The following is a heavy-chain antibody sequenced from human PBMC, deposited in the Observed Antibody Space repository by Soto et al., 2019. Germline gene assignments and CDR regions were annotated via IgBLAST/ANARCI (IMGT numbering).Heavy chain of an antibody. CDR3: ARDGIEYSGYDIDY. D-gene: IGHD5-12*01. J-gene: IGHJ4*02. CDR1: GFTFRNYA. V-gene: IGHV3-33*01. CDR2: IWYDGSNR. Sequence: QVQLVESGGGVVQPGTALRLSCITSGFTFRNYAFHWVRQSPGKGLEWVAVIWYDGSNRNYVESVKGRFTISKDNSKSTLXXXXXSLRAEDTAVYYCARDGIEYSGYDIDYWGQGTLVTVSS.